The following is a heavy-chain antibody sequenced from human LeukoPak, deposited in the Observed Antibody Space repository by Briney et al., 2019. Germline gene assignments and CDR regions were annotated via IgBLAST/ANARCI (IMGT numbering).Heavy chain of an antibody. D-gene: IGHD6-13*01. Sequence: GGSLRLSCAAFGFTFSSYEMNWVRQAPGKGLEWVSYISGSGSTKYYADSVKGRFTISRDNAKNSLYLQMNSLRAEDTAVYYCARKGSRWYYFDYWGQGTLVTVSS. V-gene: IGHV3-48*03. CDR2: ISGSGSTK. J-gene: IGHJ4*02. CDR1: GFTFSSYE. CDR3: ARKGSRWYYFDY.